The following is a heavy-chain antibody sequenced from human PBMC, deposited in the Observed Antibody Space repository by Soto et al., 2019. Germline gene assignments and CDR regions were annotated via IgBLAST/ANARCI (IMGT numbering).Heavy chain of an antibody. CDR1: GFTFSAYW. CDR2: IKGDGSET. Sequence: EVQLVESGGGLVQPGGSLRLSCAASGFTFSAYWMSWVRQAPGKGLEWVANIKGDGSETHYVNSVKGRFTMSRDNAKNSRYLQMHSLRAEDTAVYYGVRPGWADAIYWGQGILVTVSS. CDR3: VRPGWADAIY. D-gene: IGHD3-9*01. V-gene: IGHV3-7*01. J-gene: IGHJ4*01.